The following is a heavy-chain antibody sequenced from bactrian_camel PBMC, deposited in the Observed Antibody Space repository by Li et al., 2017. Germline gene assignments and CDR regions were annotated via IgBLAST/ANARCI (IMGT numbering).Heavy chain of an antibody. V-gene: IGHV3S11*01. J-gene: IGHJ4*01. CDR3: AKPSAGY. Sequence: VQLVESGGGLVQPAGSLRLSCATSGYIFSRCTMGWYRQAPGKGLETVSNIDRDGANTYYADSVKGRFTISRDNAKNTVSLQLNSVKIEDMAMYFCAKPSAGYWGQGTQVTVS. CDR1: GYIFSRCT. CDR2: IDRDGANT.